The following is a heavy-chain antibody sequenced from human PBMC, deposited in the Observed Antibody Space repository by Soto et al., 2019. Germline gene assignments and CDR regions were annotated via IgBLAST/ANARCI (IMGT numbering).Heavy chain of an antibody. J-gene: IGHJ2*01. V-gene: IGHV2-5*02. CDR1: GFSLSTSGVG. CDR2: IYWDYDK. CDR3: ARRYSSITSDNTRGYFDL. D-gene: IGHD1-20*01. Sequence: QITLKESGPTLVKPTQTLTLTCTFSGFSLSTSGVGVGWIRQPPGKALEWLPLIYWDYDKRYNPSLKSRLTITKHTSKNQVLLTMTNREPVDTATYNCARRYSSITSDNTRGYFDLWGRGTLVTVSS.